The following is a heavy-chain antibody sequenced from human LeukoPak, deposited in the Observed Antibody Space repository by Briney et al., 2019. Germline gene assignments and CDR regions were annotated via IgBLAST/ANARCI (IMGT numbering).Heavy chain of an antibody. CDR2: MNPNSGNT. CDR1: GYTFTSYG. CDR3: ARWYYDSSGYAYYYYYYMDV. D-gene: IGHD3-22*01. Sequence: GASVKVSCKASGYTFTSYGISWVRQATGQGLEWMGWMNPNSGNTGYAQKFQGRVTMTRNTSISTAYMELSSLRSEDTAVYYCARWYYDSSGYAYYYYYYMDVWGKGTTVTISS. V-gene: IGHV1-8*02. J-gene: IGHJ6*03.